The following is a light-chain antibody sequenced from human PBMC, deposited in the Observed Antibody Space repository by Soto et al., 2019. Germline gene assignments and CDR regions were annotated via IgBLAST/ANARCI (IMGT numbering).Light chain of an antibody. CDR1: SSDVGGYNY. CDR2: DVS. J-gene: IGLJ2*01. CDR3: CSYAGSDTLI. Sequence: QSALTQPRSVSGSPGQSVTISCTGTSSDVGGYNYVSWYQQHPGKAPKLMIYDVSKRPSGGPDRFSGSKSGNTASLTISGLQSEDEADYYCCSYAGSDTLIFGGGTKLTVL. V-gene: IGLV2-11*01.